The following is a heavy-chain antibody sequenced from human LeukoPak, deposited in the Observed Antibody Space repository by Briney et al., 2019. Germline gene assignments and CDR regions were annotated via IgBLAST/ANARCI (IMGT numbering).Heavy chain of an antibody. CDR2: ISSSSSYI. Sequence: GRSLRFSCAASGFTFSSYSMNWVRQAAGKGLEWVSSISSSSSYIYYADSVKGRFTISRDNAKSSLYLQMNGLRGEDTAVYYCARGRYGSGASDHDYWGQGTLVTVSS. J-gene: IGHJ4*02. CDR3: ARGRYGSGASDHDY. CDR1: GFTFSSYS. D-gene: IGHD3-10*01. V-gene: IGHV3-21*01.